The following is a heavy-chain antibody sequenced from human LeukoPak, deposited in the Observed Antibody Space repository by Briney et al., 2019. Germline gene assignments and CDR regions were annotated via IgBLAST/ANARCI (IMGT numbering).Heavy chain of an antibody. Sequence: SVNRSRKCVVSGGSVSIDDWSWIRQPAGTALEWIGRIYTSGTITYNPSLKSRVTMSVDTSKNQFSLKLSSVTAADTAVYYCARDSGTTGEVKFDPWGQGTLVTVSS. CDR3: ARDSGTTGEVKFDP. CDR2: IYTSGTI. J-gene: IGHJ5*02. D-gene: IGHD3-10*01. CDR1: GGSVSIDD. V-gene: IGHV4-4*07.